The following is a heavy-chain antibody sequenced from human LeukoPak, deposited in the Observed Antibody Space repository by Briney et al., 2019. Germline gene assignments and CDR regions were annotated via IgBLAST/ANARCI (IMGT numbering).Heavy chain of an antibody. V-gene: IGHV1-69*13. CDR1: GGTFISYA. Sequence: GASVKVSCKASGGTFISYAISWVRQAPGQGLEWMGGIIPIFGTANYAQKFQGRVTITADESTSTAYMELSSLRSEDTAVYYCARGVDDFWSGYYEDYWGQGTLVTVSS. D-gene: IGHD3-3*01. CDR2: IIPIFGTA. J-gene: IGHJ4*02. CDR3: ARGVDDFWSGYYEDY.